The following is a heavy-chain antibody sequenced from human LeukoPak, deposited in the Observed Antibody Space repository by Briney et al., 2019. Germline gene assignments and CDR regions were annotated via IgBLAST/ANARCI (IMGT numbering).Heavy chain of an antibody. V-gene: IGHV4-61*08. CDR3: ARDSITMIVVSEDSQFDP. Sequence: SETLSLTCTVSGDSVSSGDYHWSWIRQPPGKGLEWIGNISNSGNTNYNPSLKSRVTISIDTSKNQFSLKLSSVTAADTAVYYCARDSITMIVVSEDSQFDPWGQGTLVTVSS. CDR1: GDSVSSGDYH. J-gene: IGHJ5*02. CDR2: ISNSGNT. D-gene: IGHD3-22*01.